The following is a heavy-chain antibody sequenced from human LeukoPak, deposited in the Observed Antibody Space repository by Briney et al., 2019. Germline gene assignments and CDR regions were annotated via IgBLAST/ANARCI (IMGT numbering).Heavy chain of an antibody. CDR2: MYYSGST. D-gene: IGHD3-10*01. CDR3: ARRSVVRGVTPFDY. V-gene: IGHV4-39*01. CDR1: GGSISSTNYY. J-gene: IGHJ4*02. Sequence: PSETLSLTCTVSGGSISSTNYYWGWIRQPPGKGLEWIGSMYYSGSTHYNSSLKSRVTISVDTSKNQFSLKLSSVTAADTAMYYCARRSVVRGVTPFDYWGQGTLVTVSS.